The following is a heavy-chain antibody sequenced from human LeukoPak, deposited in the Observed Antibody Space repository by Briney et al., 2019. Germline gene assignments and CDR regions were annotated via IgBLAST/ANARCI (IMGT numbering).Heavy chain of an antibody. D-gene: IGHD6-13*01. CDR2: IYYSGST. CDR3: ARLTDYSSSCPD. J-gene: IGHJ4*02. V-gene: IGHV4-59*08. Sequence: SETLSLTCTVSGGSISSYYWSWIRQPPGKGLEWLGYIYYSGSTNYNPSLKKRVTISVDTSKNQFSLKLSSVTAADPAVYYCARLTDYSSSCPDWGQGNLVTVSS. CDR1: GGSISSYY.